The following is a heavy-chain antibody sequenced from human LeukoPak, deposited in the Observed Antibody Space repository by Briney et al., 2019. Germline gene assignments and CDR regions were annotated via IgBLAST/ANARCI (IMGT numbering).Heavy chain of an antibody. D-gene: IGHD3-10*01. V-gene: IGHV1-18*01. CDR2: ISAYNGNT. CDR3: ARDYTYYYGSGSLDY. Sequence: ASVKVSRKASGYTFTSYGISWVRQAPGQGLEWMGWISAYNGNTNYAQKLQGRVTMTTDTSTSTAYMELRSLRSDDTAVYYCARDYTYYYGSGSLDYWGQGTLVTVSS. CDR1: GYTFTSYG. J-gene: IGHJ4*02.